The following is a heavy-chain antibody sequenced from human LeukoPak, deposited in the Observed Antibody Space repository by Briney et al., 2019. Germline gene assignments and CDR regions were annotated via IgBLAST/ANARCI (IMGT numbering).Heavy chain of an antibody. CDR2: IIPILGIA. J-gene: IGHJ4*02. D-gene: IGHD4-23*01. CDR3: ARDGNSPLAFDY. CDR1: GGTFSSYA. V-gene: IGHV1-69*04. Sequence: SVKVSCKTSGGTFSSYAISWVRQAPGQGLEWMGRIIPILGIANYAQKLQGRVTITADKSTSTAYMELSSLRSEDTAVYYCARDGNSPLAFDYWGQGTLVTVSS.